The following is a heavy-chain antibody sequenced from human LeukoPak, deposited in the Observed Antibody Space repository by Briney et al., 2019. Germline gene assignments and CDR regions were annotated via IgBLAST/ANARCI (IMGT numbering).Heavy chain of an antibody. V-gene: IGHV3-15*07. CDR3: TTDTRRIDTFA. J-gene: IGHJ4*02. Sequence: MTGGSLRLSCAASGFSFNDAWMNWVRQAPGKGLEWVGRIKRRSDGGTPDYAAPVQGRFTISRDESQNTLYLQMNSLKTGDTAVYYRTTDTRRIDTFAWGQGTLVTVAA. CDR2: IKRRSDGGTP. CDR1: GFSFNDAW. D-gene: IGHD2-2*01.